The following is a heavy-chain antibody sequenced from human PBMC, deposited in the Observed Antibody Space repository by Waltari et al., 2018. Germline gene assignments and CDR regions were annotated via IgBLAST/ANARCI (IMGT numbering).Heavy chain of an antibody. CDR3: AREADSGIDWYHDY. D-gene: IGHD3-9*01. CDR1: DFSISSGFY. CDR2: ISDSGTT. J-gene: IGHJ4*02. V-gene: IGHV4-38-2*02. Sequence: QMQESGPGLVKPSETLSLMCSVSDFSISSGFYWGWLRQSPGKGLEWIGSISDSGTTSYNPSLQSRVTISIDTSKNQFSRKLGSVTAADTAVFYCAREADSGIDWYHDYWGQGILVTVSS.